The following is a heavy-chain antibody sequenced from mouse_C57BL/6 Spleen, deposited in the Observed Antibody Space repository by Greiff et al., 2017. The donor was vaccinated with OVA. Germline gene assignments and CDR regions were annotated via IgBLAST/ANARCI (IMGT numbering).Heavy chain of an antibody. CDR1: GYSITSGYY. Sequence: VQLKESGPGLVKPSQSLSLTCSVTGYSITSGYYWNWIRQFPGNKLEWMGYISYDGSNNYNPSLKNRISITRDTSKNQFFLKLNSVTTEDTATYYCARKLRYLYAMDYWGQGTSVTVSS. J-gene: IGHJ4*01. V-gene: IGHV3-6*01. D-gene: IGHD1-1*01. CDR3: ARKLRYLYAMDY. CDR2: ISYDGSN.